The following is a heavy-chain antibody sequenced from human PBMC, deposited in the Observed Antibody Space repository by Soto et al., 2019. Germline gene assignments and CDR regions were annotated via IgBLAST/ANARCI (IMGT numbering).Heavy chain of an antibody. J-gene: IGHJ4*02. V-gene: IGHV4-31*03. Sequence: QVQLRESGPGLVKPSQTLSLTCTVSGGSISNDNYYWTWIRQHPGKGLEWIGYSYYSGSTYYTTSLKSRFSISVDTSKNQSSLKLSSVTAADTAVYYCVATTVTTISLDYWGQGTLVTVSS. D-gene: IGHD4-17*01. CDR1: GGSISNDNYY. CDR2: SYYSGST. CDR3: VATTVTTISLDY.